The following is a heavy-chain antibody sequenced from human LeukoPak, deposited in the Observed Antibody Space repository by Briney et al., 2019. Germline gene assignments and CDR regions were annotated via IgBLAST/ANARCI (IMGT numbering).Heavy chain of an antibody. CDR2: ISNDGSRK. V-gene: IGHV3-30*03. Sequence: GGPLRLSCAPSGFTFSRHGMHWVRQAPGKGLEWVAIISNDGSRKYYAHSVEGRFTISRDNSKNTLYLQMDSLRAEDTAVYYCARDRAWNYFDYWGQGTLVTVSS. CDR1: GFTFSRHG. CDR3: ARDRAWNYFDY. J-gene: IGHJ4*02. D-gene: IGHD3-3*01.